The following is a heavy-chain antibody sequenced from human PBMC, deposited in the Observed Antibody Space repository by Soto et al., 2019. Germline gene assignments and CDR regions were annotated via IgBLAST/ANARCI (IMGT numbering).Heavy chain of an antibody. V-gene: IGHV4-59*01. J-gene: IGHJ5*02. CDR2: IYYSGST. CDR1: GGSISSYY. CDR3: ARDDSIYCSGGSCYSFRGFDP. D-gene: IGHD2-15*01. Sequence: SETLSLTCTVSGGSISSYYWSWIRQPPGKGLEWIGYIYYSGSTNYNPSLKSRVTISVDTSKNQFSLKLSSVTAADTAVYYCARDDSIYCSGGSCYSFRGFDPWGQGTLVTVSS.